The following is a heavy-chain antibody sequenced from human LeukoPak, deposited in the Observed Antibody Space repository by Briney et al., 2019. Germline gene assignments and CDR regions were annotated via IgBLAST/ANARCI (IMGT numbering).Heavy chain of an antibody. J-gene: IGHJ4*02. CDR3: ARAPFIVGATD. V-gene: IGHV1-2*02. D-gene: IGHD1-26*01. Sequence: GASVKVSCKASGYTFIGYYMHWVRQAPGQGLEWMGWINPNSGGTNYAQKFQGRVTMTRDTSISTAYMERGRLRSDDTAVYYCARAPFIVGATDWGQGTLVTVSS. CDR1: GYTFIGYY. CDR2: INPNSGGT.